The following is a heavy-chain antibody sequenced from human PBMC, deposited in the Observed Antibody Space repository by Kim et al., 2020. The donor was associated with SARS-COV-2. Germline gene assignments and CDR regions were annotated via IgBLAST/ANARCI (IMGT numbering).Heavy chain of an antibody. V-gene: IGHV3-48*03. Sequence: IYYADSVKGRFTISRDNAKNSLYLQMNSLRAEDTAVYYCARDTGVGEIDYWGQGTLVTVSS. CDR2: I. J-gene: IGHJ4*02. CDR3: ARDTGVGEIDY. D-gene: IGHD2-15*01.